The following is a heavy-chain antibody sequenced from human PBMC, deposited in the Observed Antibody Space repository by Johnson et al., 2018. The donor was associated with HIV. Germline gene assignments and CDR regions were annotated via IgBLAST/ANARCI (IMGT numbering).Heavy chain of an antibody. Sequence: QVQLVESGGGVVQPGRSLRLSCAASGFTFRSYGMHWVRQAPGKGLEWVAVIWYDGLNKYYADSVKGRFTISRDNSKNTLYLQMNSLRAEDTAVYYCAGLGGSHDAFDIWGQGTMVTVSS. D-gene: IGHD1-26*01. CDR3: AGLGGSHDAFDI. J-gene: IGHJ3*02. V-gene: IGHV3-33*01. CDR2: IWYDGLNK. CDR1: GFTFRSYG.